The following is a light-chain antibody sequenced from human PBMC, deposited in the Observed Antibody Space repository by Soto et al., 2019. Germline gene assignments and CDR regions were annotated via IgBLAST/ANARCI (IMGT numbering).Light chain of an antibody. CDR1: QSISTS. Sequence: PGERATLSCRASQSISTSLAWYQQKPGQAPRLLIYDASSRAPGIPARFSGSGSGTDFTLTISSLEPEDFAVYYCQQRSNWPPPFGGGTKVEIK. J-gene: IGKJ4*01. CDR3: QQRSNWPPP. CDR2: DAS. V-gene: IGKV3-11*01.